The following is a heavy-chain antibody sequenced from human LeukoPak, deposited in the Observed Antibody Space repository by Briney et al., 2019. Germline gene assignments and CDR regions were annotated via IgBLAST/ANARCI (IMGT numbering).Heavy chain of an antibody. CDR2: IYPGDSDT. CDR1: GYTFSGYW. Sequence: RGESLKISCKGSGYTFSGYWIGWVRQMPGKGLEWMGIIYPGDSDTRYSPSLQGQVTISVDTSIGTAYLQWSSLKASDTAIYYCPRQNDLRLDYWGQGTLVTVSS. CDR3: PRQNDLRLDY. D-gene: IGHD1-1*01. V-gene: IGHV5-51*01. J-gene: IGHJ4*02.